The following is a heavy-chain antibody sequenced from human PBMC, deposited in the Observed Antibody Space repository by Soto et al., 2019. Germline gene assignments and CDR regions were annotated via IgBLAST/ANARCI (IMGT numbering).Heavy chain of an antibody. Sequence: PGGSLRLSCAGSGLTLIDHYIDWVRQAPGKGLEWVGRSRDRAQGYSIAYAASVKGRFTTSRDESKNSVYLQMNSLKTEDTAVYYCAKWGNDWWYYYYGMNVWGQGTTVPVSS. J-gene: IGHJ6*02. CDR3: AKWGNDWWYYYYGMNV. D-gene: IGHD2-8*02. CDR1: GLTLIDHY. CDR2: SRDRAQGYSI. V-gene: IGHV3-72*01.